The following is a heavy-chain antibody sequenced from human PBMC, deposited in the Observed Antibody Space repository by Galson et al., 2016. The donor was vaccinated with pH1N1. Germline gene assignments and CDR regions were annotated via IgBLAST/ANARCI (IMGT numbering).Heavy chain of an antibody. V-gene: IGHV4-61*01. CDR2: IHYSGST. J-gene: IGHJ2*01. D-gene: IGHD3-16*01. CDR3: ARPEYVDVDLKDWYFDL. CDR1: GGSISDAGSISKYT. Sequence: LSLTCTVSGGSISDAGSISKYTWSWIRQPPGKGLEWIGHIHYSGSTNYNPSLKTRVTISADMSKNQFSLRLTSVTAADTAEYYCARPEYVDVDLKDWYFDLWGRGTLVTVSS.